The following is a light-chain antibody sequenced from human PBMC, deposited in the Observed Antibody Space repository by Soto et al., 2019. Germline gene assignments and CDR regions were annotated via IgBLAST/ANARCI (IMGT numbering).Light chain of an antibody. Sequence: QSVLTQPPSVSGAPGQRVTISCTGGSSNIGSRYDVHWYQQLPGTAPKLLIYANSNRPSGVPDRCSGSKSGTSASLAISGLQTEDEADYYFQFYDSNLSGVVFGGGTKLTVL. CDR2: ANS. CDR1: SSNIGSRYD. J-gene: IGLJ2*01. CDR3: QFYDSNLSGVV. V-gene: IGLV1-40*01.